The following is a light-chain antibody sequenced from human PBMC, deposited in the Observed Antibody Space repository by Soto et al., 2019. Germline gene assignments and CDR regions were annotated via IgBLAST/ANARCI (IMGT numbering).Light chain of an antibody. V-gene: IGKV4-1*01. CDR1: QCVLHSSNNKNY. CDR3: QQYYSTPPT. J-gene: IGKJ1*01. Sequence: DIVMTQSRDSLAVSLGERATINCKSSQCVLHSSNNKNYLAWYQQKPGQPPKLLIYWASTREPGVPDRFSGSGSGTDFTLTISSLQAEDVAVYYCQQYYSTPPTFGQGTKVDIK. CDR2: WAS.